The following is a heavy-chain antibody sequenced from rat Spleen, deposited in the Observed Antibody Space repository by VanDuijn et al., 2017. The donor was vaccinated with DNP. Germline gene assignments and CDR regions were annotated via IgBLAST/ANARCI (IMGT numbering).Heavy chain of an antibody. CDR1: GFTFSNYH. V-gene: IGHV5-22*01. CDR3: ARQELRRLYWFAY. Sequence: EVQLVESGGGLVQPGRSMKLSCAALGFTFSNYHMAWVRQAPKKGLEWVASISFVGGATYYGASVKGRFTISRDSAQSTLDLQWNSLRSEDTATYYCARQELRRLYWFAYWGQGTLVTVSS. J-gene: IGHJ3*01. CDR2: ISFVGGAT. D-gene: IGHD1-11*01.